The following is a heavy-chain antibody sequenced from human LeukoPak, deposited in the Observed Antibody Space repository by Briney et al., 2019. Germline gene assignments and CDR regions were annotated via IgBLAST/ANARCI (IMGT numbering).Heavy chain of an antibody. CDR3: ARENHMATPSD. CDR2: INHSGST. J-gene: IGHJ4*02. Sequence: SETLSLTCAVYGGSFSGYYWSWIRQPPGKGLEWIGEINHSGSTNYNPSLKSRVTISVDTSKNQFSLKLNSVTAADTAVYFCARENHMATPSDWGQGTLVTVSS. V-gene: IGHV4-34*01. D-gene: IGHD5-24*01. CDR1: GGSFSGYY.